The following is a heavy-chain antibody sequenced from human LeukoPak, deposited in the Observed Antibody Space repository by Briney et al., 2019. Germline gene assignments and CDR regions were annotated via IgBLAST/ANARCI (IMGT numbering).Heavy chain of an antibody. CDR3: ARGGFDGEGYYFDY. V-gene: IGHV4-30-2*01. D-gene: IGHD3-10*01. Sequence: SETLSLTCTVSGGSISSSSYYWVWIRQPPGTGLEWIGYIYHSGSTYYNPSLKSRVTISVDRSKNQFSLKLSSVTAADTAVYYCARGGFDGEGYYFDYWGQGTLVTVSS. J-gene: IGHJ4*02. CDR1: GGSISSSSYY. CDR2: IYHSGST.